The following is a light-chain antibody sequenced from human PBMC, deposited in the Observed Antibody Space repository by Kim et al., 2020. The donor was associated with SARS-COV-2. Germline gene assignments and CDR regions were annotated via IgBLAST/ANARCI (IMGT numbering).Light chain of an antibody. CDR2: AAS. J-gene: IGKJ4*01. CDR3: QNYNGAPLT. Sequence: SVGDRVTITCRASQGISNYLAWYQQKPGKVPMFLIDAASTLLSGVPTRFSGSGYGTDFSLTISSLQPEDVATYYCQNYNGAPLTFGGGTKVDIK. V-gene: IGKV1-27*01. CDR1: QGISNY.